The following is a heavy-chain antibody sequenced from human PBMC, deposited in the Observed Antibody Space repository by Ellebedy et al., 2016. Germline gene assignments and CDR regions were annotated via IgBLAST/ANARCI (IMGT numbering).Heavy chain of an antibody. V-gene: IGHV4-30-2*01. CDR1: GGSISSGGYS. CDR2: IYHSGST. Sequence: LRLSCAVSGGSISSGGYSWSWIRQPPGTGLEWIGYIYHSGSTYYNPSLKSRVTISVDRSKNQFSLKLSSVTAADTAVYYCARRNCGGDCYGMDVWGQGTTVTVSS. D-gene: IGHD2-21*01. CDR3: ARRNCGGDCYGMDV. J-gene: IGHJ6*02.